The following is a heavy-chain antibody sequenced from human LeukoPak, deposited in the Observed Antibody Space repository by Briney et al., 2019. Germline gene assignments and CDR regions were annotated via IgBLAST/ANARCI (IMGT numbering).Heavy chain of an antibody. Sequence: PSETLSLTCTVSGHSIINSYYWGWIRQPPGKGLEWIGSIYHTGSTYYKSSLKSRVTISIDTSKNQFSLKLNSVTAADTAVYYCARGSSWSVPDYWGQGTLVTVSS. CDR1: GHSIINSYY. D-gene: IGHD6-13*01. J-gene: IGHJ4*02. CDR2: IYHTGST. V-gene: IGHV4-38-2*02. CDR3: ARGSSWSVPDY.